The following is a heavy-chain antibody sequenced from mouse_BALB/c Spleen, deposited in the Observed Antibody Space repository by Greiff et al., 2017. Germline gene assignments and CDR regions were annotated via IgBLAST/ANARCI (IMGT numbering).Heavy chain of an antibody. Sequence: QVQLQQPGAELVMPGASVKMSCKASGYTFTDYWMHWVKQRPGQGLEWIGAIDTSDSYTSYNQKFKGKATLTVDESSSTAYMQLSSLTSEDSAVYDCARGYGHTSDYWGQGTTLTVSS. CDR2: IDTSDSYT. CDR3: ARGYGHTSDY. D-gene: IGHD1-1*01. V-gene: IGHV1-69*01. CDR1: GYTFTDYW. J-gene: IGHJ2*01.